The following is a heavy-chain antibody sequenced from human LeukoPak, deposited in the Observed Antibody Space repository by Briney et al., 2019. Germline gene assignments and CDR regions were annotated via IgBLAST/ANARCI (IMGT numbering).Heavy chain of an antibody. CDR1: GYTFTGYY. CDR3: ARDGYDFWSGPSGY. J-gene: IGHJ4*02. D-gene: IGHD3-3*01. V-gene: IGHV1-18*04. CDR2: ISAYNGNT. Sequence: GASVKVSCKASGYTFTGYYMHWVRQAPGQGLEWMGWISAYNGNTNYAQKLQGRVTMTTDTSTSTAYMELRSLRSDDTAVYYCARDGYDFWSGPSGYWGQGTLVTVSS.